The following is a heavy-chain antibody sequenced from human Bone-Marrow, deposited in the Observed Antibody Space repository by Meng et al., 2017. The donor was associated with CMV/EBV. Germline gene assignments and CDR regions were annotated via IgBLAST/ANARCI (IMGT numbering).Heavy chain of an antibody. Sequence: ESLKISCAASGFTFSNAWMSWVRQAPGKGLEWIGSIYHSGSTYYNPSLKSRVTISVDTSKNQFSLKLSSVTAADTAVYYCARGSKRTELYSSSWYCYWGQGTLVTVSS. CDR3: ARGSKRTELYSSSWYCY. V-gene: IGHV4-38-2*01. J-gene: IGHJ4*02. CDR1: GFTFSNAW. CDR2: IYHSGST. D-gene: IGHD6-13*01.